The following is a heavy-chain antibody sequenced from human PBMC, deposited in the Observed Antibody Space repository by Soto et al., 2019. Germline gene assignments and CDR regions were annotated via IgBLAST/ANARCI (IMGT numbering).Heavy chain of an antibody. Sequence: QLQLQESGPGLVKPSETLSLTCTVSGGSISSSSYYWGWIRQPPGKGLEWIGRIYYSGSTSYNPSLQRRVTISVDTSKNQFSLKLSAVTAADTAVYYCATPSYCSSTSCYGSWGQGTLVTVSS. D-gene: IGHD2-2*01. CDR3: ATPSYCSSTSCYGS. J-gene: IGHJ5*02. V-gene: IGHV4-39*01. CDR1: GGSISSSSYY. CDR2: IYYSGST.